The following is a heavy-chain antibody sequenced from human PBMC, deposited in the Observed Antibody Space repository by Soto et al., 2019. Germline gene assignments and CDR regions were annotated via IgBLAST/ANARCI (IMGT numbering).Heavy chain of an antibody. CDR1: GFMFSDYG. D-gene: IGHD6-19*01. Sequence: TGGSLRLSCAASGFMFSDYGMHWVRQAPGKGLEWVAIIWYDGSSKYYSDSVKGRFTISRDNSNNTLYLQMNSLRVEDTAVYFCAREGAVAGSQDFWGQGTLVTVS. CDR2: IWYDGSSK. CDR3: AREGAVAGSQDF. V-gene: IGHV3-33*01. J-gene: IGHJ4*02.